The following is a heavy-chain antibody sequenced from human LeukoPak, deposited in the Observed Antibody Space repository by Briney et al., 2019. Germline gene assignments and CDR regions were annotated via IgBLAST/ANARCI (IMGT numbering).Heavy chain of an antibody. CDR3: ARDMIDQEHAYYYYYMDV. Sequence: GGPLRLSCAASGFTFSSYVMLWVGQPPAKGPEWVAVISYDGSNKYYADSVQGRFTISRDNAKNTLYLQMNSRRADEQGVYFCARDMIDQEHAYYYYYMDVWGQGTTVTVSS. V-gene: IGHV3-30*07. CDR1: GFTFSSYV. D-gene: IGHD3-22*01. J-gene: IGHJ6*03. CDR2: ISYDGSNK.